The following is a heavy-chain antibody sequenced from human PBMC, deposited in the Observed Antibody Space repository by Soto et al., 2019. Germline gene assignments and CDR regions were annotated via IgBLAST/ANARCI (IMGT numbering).Heavy chain of an antibody. Sequence: ASVKVSCKASGYTFTSYDINWVRQATGQGLEWMGWMNPNSGNTGYAQKFQGWVTMTRDTSISTAYMELSRLRSDDTAVYYCAIDDAGFSGSHYIDYFNYWGQGALVTVSS. D-gene: IGHD1-26*01. CDR1: GYTFTSYD. J-gene: IGHJ4*02. CDR2: MNPNSGNT. CDR3: AIDDAGFSGSHYIDYFNY. V-gene: IGHV1-8*01.